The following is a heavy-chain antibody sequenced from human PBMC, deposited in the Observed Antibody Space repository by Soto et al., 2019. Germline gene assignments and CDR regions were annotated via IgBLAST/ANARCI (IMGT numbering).Heavy chain of an antibody. CDR2: SFHTGGT. V-gene: IGHV4-30-2*01. J-gene: IGHJ4*02. Sequence: QLQLQESGAGLVKPSQTLSLTCTVSGGSISSGGHSWSWIRQPPGKGLEWIGFSFHTGGTYYTPSLQSRLSVSLDLSRNQFSLKLYSVTAADTAIYYCARGTFSYGPNLHYFDFWGQGSLVTVSS. D-gene: IGHD5-18*01. CDR3: ARGTFSYGPNLHYFDF. CDR1: GGSISSGGHS.